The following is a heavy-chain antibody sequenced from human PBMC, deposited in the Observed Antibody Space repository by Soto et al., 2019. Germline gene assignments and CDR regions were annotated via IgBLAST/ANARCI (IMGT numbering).Heavy chain of an antibody. CDR1: GFTFDQYT. Sequence: EVQLVESGGGLVQPGRSLRLARAASGFTFDQYTMHWVRQAPGKGLEWVSSITWHSGTIGYADSVKGRFTISRDNAKNSLYLQMNSLRGEDTALYYCAKEMITFGDFNYYYMDVWGNGTTVTVSS. V-gene: IGHV3-9*01. J-gene: IGHJ6*03. CDR3: AKEMITFGDFNYYYMDV. D-gene: IGHD3-16*01. CDR2: ITWHSGTI.